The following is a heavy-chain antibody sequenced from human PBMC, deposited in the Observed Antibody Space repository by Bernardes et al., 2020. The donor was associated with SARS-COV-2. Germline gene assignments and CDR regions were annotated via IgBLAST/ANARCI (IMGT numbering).Heavy chain of an antibody. D-gene: IGHD3-10*01. V-gene: IGHV4-34*01. CDR1: GGSFSGYY. Sequence: SETLSLTCAVYGGSFSGYYWSWIRQSPGKGLEWIGEINHSGSTNYNPSLKSRVTISEDTSKNQFSLKLTSVTAADTAVYYCARGQLDYYGSGRYYLDSWGQGTLVTVSS. CDR3: ARGQLDYYGSGRYYLDS. J-gene: IGHJ4*02. CDR2: INHSGST.